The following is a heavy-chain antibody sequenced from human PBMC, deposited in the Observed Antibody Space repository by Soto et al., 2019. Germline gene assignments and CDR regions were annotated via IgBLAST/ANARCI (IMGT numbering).Heavy chain of an antibody. CDR3: ARLPPLGLYYYILTGSSRDYYYGMDV. D-gene: IGHD3-9*01. CDR1: GYSFTSYW. CDR2: IYPSDSYT. V-gene: IGHV5-51*01. J-gene: IGHJ6*02. Sequence: GESLKISCKGSGYSFTSYWIGWVRQMPGKGLEWMGIIYPSDSYTNYSPSFQGQVTISADKSISTAYLQWGSLKASDTAMYYCARLPPLGLYYYILTGSSRDYYYGMDVWGQGTTVTVSS.